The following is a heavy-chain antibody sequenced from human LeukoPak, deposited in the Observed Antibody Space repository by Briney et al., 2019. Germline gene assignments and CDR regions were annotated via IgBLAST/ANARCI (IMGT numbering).Heavy chain of an antibody. CDR1: GYTFTGYY. CDR2: INPNSGGT. Sequence: GASVKVSCKASGYTFTGYYMHWVRQAPGQGLEWMGWINPNSGGTYYAQKFQGRVTMTRDTSISTAYMELSRLRSDDTAVYYCARERRRLVGFDPWGLGTLVTVSS. V-gene: IGHV1-2*02. CDR3: ARERRRLVGFDP. J-gene: IGHJ5*02.